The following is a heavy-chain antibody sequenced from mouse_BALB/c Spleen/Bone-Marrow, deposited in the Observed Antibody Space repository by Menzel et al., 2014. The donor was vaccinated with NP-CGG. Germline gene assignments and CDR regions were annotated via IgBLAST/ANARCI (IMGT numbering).Heavy chain of an antibody. CDR2: INPSNGGT. CDR1: GYTFSSDY. D-gene: IGHD2-12*01. J-gene: IGHJ4*01. CDR3: TRSRRAMDY. Sequence: QVQLQQSGAELVKPGASVKLSCKASGYTFSSDYMYWVKQRPGQGLEWIGEINPSNGGTNFNEKFKSKATLTVDKPSSTAYMQLSSLTSEDSAVYYCTRSRRAMDYWGQGTSVTVSS. V-gene: IGHV1S81*02.